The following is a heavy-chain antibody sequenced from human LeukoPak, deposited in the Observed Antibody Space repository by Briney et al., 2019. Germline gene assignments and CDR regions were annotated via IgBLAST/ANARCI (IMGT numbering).Heavy chain of an antibody. D-gene: IGHD3-3*01. CDR3: ARGFNDFWSGSQLEY. CDR2: IWYDGTSK. V-gene: IGHV3-33*01. CDR1: GFSLSAYG. J-gene: IGHJ4*02. Sequence: PGGSLRLSCAASGFSLSAYGVHWVRQAPGKGLEWVAVIWYDGTSKDYADSVKGRFTFSRDNSKSTLYLQMNSLRSEDTAVYYCARGFNDFWSGSQLEYWGQGTLVTVSS.